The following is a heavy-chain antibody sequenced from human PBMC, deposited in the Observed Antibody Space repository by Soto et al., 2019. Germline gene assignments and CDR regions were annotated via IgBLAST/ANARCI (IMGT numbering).Heavy chain of an antibody. CDR2: IIPILGIA. V-gene: IGHV1-69*02. CDR3: ARFADYYGMDV. Sequence: QVQLVQSGAEVKKPGSSVKVSCKASGGTFSSYTISWVRQAPGQGLEWMGRIIPILGIANYAQKFQGRVTITADKSTSTAYMELSSLRAEDTAVYYCARFADYYGMDVWGQGTTVTVSS. CDR1: GGTFSSYT. J-gene: IGHJ6*02.